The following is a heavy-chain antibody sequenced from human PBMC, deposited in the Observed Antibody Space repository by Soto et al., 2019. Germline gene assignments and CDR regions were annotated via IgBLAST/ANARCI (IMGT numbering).Heavy chain of an antibody. V-gene: IGHV3-74*01. Sequence: EVHLVESGGGLVQPGGSLRLSCAASGFTFRDYWLHWVRQVPGRGPVWVSGINNDGSATFYADFVKGRFTISRDNAKNTVYVQMDSLRAEDKAVYYCGSLFEFWGQGTLVTVPS. CDR2: INNDGSAT. CDR1: GFTFRDYW. CDR3: GSLFEF. J-gene: IGHJ4*02.